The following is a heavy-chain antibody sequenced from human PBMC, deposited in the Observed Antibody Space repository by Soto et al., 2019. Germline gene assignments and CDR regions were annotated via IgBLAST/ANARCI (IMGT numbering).Heavy chain of an antibody. CDR3: AMVDVYVTPSPQDV. CDR1: GYTFTRYG. D-gene: IGHD3-16*01. CDR2: INTYNGNT. V-gene: IGHV1-18*01. J-gene: IGHJ6*02. Sequence: QVQLVQSGAEVKNSGASVKVSCKASGYTFTRYGIGWARQAPGQGLEWMGWINTYNGNTNYAQNVQGRVTLTTDTSTSTAYRELRSLRSNDTAIYYCAMVDVYVTPSPQDVWGQGTTVIVSS.